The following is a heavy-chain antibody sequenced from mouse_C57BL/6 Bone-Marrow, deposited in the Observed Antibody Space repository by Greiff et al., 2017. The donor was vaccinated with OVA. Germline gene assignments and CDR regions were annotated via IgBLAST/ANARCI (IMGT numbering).Heavy chain of an antibody. CDR1: GFTFSDYG. V-gene: IGHV5-17*01. CDR3: ASPPYGNYGYFDV. D-gene: IGHD2-1*01. Sequence: DVMLVESGGGLVKPGGSLQLSCAASGFTFSDYGMHWVRQAPEKGLEWVAYISSGSSTIYYADTVKGRFTISRDNAKNTLFLQMTSLRSEDTAMYYCASPPYGNYGYFDVWGTGTTVTVSS. J-gene: IGHJ1*03. CDR2: ISSGSSTI.